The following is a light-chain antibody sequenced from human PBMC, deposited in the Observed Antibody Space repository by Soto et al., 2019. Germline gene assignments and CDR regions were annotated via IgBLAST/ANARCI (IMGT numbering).Light chain of an antibody. V-gene: IGKV3-20*01. CDR1: QSVSSTY. CDR2: RTS. CDR3: QQFGSSVT. J-gene: IGKJ5*01. Sequence: IVLTQSPGPLSLSPGERATLSCRASQSVSSTYLAWYQQKPGQAPRLLIYRTSTRATGIPDRFSGSGSGTDFTLTISRLEPEDFAVYYCQQFGSSVTFGQGTLLEI.